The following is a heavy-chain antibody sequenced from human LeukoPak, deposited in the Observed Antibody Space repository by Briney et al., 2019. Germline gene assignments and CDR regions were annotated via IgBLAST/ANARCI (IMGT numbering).Heavy chain of an antibody. V-gene: IGHV4-4*07. J-gene: IGHJ4*02. CDR3: ARKGGVDHPFDY. CDR1: GGSMSSYY. D-gene: IGHD5-12*01. Sequence: SETLSLTCIVSGGSMSSYYRSWIRQPAGKGLEWIGRIYTSASTNYNTSLKTRVTMTRATSKNQCSLKLSSVTAEDTAVYHCARKGGVDHPFDYWGPGTLVSVSS. CDR2: IYTSAST.